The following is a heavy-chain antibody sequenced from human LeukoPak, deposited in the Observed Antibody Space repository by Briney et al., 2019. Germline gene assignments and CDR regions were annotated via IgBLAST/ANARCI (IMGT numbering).Heavy chain of an antibody. D-gene: IGHD6-13*01. J-gene: IGHJ4*02. CDR2: ISYDGSNK. V-gene: IGHV3-30*18. Sequence: PGGSLRLSCAASGLTFSTYAMSWVRQAPGKGLEWVAVISYDGSNKYYGDSVKGRFTISRDNSKNTLYLQMNSLRAEDTAVYYCAKKFPGTVAAGPDHWGQGTLATVSS. CDR3: AKKFPGTVAAGPDH. CDR1: GLTFSTYA.